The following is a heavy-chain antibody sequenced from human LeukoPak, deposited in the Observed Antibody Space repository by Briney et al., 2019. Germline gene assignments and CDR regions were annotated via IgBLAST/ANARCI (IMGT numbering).Heavy chain of an antibody. Sequence: GGSLRLSCAASGFALSDYSMNWVRQAPGKGLEWVSFISSSSGIIHYADSVKGRFTISRDNSKNTLYLQMNSLRAEDTAVYYCARDRGLQGYGTDVWGQGTTVTVSS. V-gene: IGHV3-48*01. CDR1: GFALSDYS. J-gene: IGHJ6*02. D-gene: IGHD4-11*01. CDR3: ARDRGLQGYGTDV. CDR2: ISSSSGII.